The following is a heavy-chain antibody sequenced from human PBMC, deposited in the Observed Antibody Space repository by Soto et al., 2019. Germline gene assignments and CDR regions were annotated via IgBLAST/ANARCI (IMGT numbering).Heavy chain of an antibody. Sequence: QLQLQESGPGLVKPSETLSLTCTVSGGSISSSSYYWGWIRQPPGKGLEWIGSIYYSGSTYYNPSPNTRATYPVSTSMTHYSLTLSALTAADTAVYYGAGEGDSVGVVAATRGGFDPWGQGTLVTVSS. CDR3: AGEGDSVGVVAATRGGFDP. CDR1: GGSISSSSYY. D-gene: IGHD2-15*01. J-gene: IGHJ5*02. CDR2: IYYSGST. V-gene: IGHV4-39*02.